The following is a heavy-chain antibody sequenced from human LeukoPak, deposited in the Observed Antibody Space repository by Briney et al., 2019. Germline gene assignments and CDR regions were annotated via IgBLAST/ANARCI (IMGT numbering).Heavy chain of an antibody. D-gene: IGHD2-15*01. J-gene: IGHJ4*02. CDR2: ISSNGGST. Sequence: PGRSLRLSCAASGFTFSSYAMHWVRQAPGKGLEYVSAISSNGGSTYYANSVKGRFTISRDNSKNTLYLQMGSLRAEDMAVYYCARGGSPGPRYFDYWGQGTLVTVSS. CDR3: ARGGSPGPRYFDY. V-gene: IGHV3-64*01. CDR1: GFTFSSYA.